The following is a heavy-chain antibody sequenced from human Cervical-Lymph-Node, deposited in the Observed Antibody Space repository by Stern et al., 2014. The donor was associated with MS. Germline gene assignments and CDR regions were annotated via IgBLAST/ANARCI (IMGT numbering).Heavy chain of an antibody. CDR1: GYTFISYG. J-gene: IGHJ3*02. CDR3: ARGLLGSENAFDI. V-gene: IGHV1-18*01. Sequence: VQLVESGAEVKKPGASGKVSCKASGYTFISYGISRVRQASGQGLEWLGWISTYNGNTNYAQKLQGRVTMTTDTSTSTAYMELRSLRSDDTAMYYCARGLLGSENAFDIWGQGTMVTVSS. D-gene: IGHD2-15*01. CDR2: ISTYNGNT.